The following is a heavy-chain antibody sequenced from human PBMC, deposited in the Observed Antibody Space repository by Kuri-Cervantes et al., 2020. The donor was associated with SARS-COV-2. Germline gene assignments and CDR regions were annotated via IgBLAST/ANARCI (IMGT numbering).Heavy chain of an antibody. CDR1: GFNFSGTD. J-gene: IGHJ4*02. CDR3: AKDRFGVHDF. D-gene: IGHD2-8*01. Sequence: GGSLRLSCAASGFNFSGTDMHWVRQAPGKGLEWVAVISNDGKNKRCIGSGKGRFTISRDNSQNTLYLRMTSLRSEDTAMYYCAKDRFGVHDFWGQGTLVTVSS. V-gene: IGHV3-30*18. CDR2: ISNDGKNK.